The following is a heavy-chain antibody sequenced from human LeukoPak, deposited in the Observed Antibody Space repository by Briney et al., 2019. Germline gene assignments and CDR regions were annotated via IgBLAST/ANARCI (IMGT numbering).Heavy chain of an antibody. CDR2: IKSKTDGGTT. V-gene: IGHV3-15*01. Sequence: GGSLRLSCAASGFTFSNAWMSWVRQAPGKGLEWVGHIKSKTDGGTTDYAAPVKGRFTISRDDSKNTLYLQMNSLKTEDTAVYYCTTDDGPPGYWGQGTLVTVSS. CDR1: GFTFSNAW. J-gene: IGHJ4*02. D-gene: IGHD4-17*01. CDR3: TTDDGPPGY.